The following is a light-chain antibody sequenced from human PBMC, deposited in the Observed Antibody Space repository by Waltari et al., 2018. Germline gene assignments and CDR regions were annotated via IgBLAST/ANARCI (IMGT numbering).Light chain of an antibody. V-gene: IGKV4-1*01. J-gene: IGKJ2*01. Sequence: DIVMTQSPDSLAMSLGERATINCKSSQSVLYSSNNKNYLAWYQKKPGQPPKLLIYRASTRESGVPDRFSGSGSGTDFTLTINSLQAEDVAVYYCQQYYTTPYTFGQGTKLEIK. CDR2: RAS. CDR3: QQYYTTPYT. CDR1: QSVLYSSNNKNY.